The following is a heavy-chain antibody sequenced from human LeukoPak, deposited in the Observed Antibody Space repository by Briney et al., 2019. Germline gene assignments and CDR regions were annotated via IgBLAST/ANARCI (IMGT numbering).Heavy chain of an antibody. D-gene: IGHD2-2*01. CDR1: GGTFSNYA. J-gene: IGHJ6*03. Sequence: GASVKVSCKASGGTFSNYAINWVRQAPGQGLEWMGGIIPIFGTANYAQKFQGRVTITTDESTSTAYMELSSLRSEDTAVYYCARGYCSSTSCSLGGIMDVWGKGTTVTVSS. CDR3: ARGYCSSTSCSLGGIMDV. CDR2: IIPIFGTA. V-gene: IGHV1-69*05.